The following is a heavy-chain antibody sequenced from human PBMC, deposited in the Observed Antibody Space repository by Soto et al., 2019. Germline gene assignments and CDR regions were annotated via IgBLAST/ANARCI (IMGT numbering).Heavy chain of an antibody. D-gene: IGHD1-26*01. J-gene: IGHJ5*02. CDR2: INPTSGGT. CDR1: GNTFTAYY. V-gene: IGHV1-2*02. CDR3: ALWDNKLNSAFDP. Sequence: HVQLVQSGAEVKMPGASVRVSCKASGNTFTAYYIHWVRQAPGQGLECMGWINPTSGGTVYAQNFHGRLTITRDTSISTAYMELSSLRSDDTAVFYCALWDNKLNSAFDPWGQGTLVTVSS.